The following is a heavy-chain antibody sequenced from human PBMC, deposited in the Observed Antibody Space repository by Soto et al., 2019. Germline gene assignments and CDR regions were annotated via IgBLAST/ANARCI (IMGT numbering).Heavy chain of an antibody. CDR1: GYTFTSHV. Sequence: PSVKVSCKASGYTFTSHVISWVRQPPGQGREGMGWISAYNGNTNYAQKLQGRVSMTTDTSTSTAYMELTSLRSDATAVYSCARVLTVNTRKAVEDAAFDIWGKGTMVPVSS. CDR3: ARVLTVNTRKAVEDAAFDI. V-gene: IGHV1-18*01. D-gene: IGHD4-17*01. CDR2: ISAYNGNT. J-gene: IGHJ3*02.